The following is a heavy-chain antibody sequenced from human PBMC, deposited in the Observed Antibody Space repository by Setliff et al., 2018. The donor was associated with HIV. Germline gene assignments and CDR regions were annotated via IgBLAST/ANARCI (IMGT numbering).Heavy chain of an antibody. CDR2: MYKGGKT. CDR3: AKGGYGGAYYVAGY. CDR1: GFSVTDTY. J-gene: IGHJ4*02. D-gene: IGHD5-18*01. V-gene: IGHV3-66*02. Sequence: EASGFSVTDTYMGWVRQAPGKGLEWVTLMYKGGKTYYADFVKGRFTIARDDSKNTVSLQMTNLGTGDTAMYYCAKGGYGGAYYVAGYWGQGTLVTVSS.